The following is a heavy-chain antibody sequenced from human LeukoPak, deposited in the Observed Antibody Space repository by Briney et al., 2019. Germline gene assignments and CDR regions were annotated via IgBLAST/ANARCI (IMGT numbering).Heavy chain of an antibody. J-gene: IGHJ5*02. Sequence: SETLSLTCTVSGGSNNSYYWSWIRQPPGKGLEWIGYTHPSGNTNYSPSLKSRVTISIDTSRNQFSLKLTSVTAADTAVYYCARKAPRKGWFDPWGQGTLVTVSS. CDR2: THPSGNT. CDR3: ARKAPRKGWFDP. V-gene: IGHV4-4*09. CDR1: GGSNNSYY.